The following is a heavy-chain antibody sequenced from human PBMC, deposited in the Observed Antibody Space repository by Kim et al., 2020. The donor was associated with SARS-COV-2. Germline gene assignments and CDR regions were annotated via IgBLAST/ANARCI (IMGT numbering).Heavy chain of an antibody. D-gene: IGHD5-18*01. CDR2: ISSSAVTS. CDR1: GFTFSNYA. V-gene: IGHV3-23*01. J-gene: IGHJ4*02. Sequence: GGSLRLSCAASGFTFSNYAMTWVRQAPGKGLEWVSSISSSAVTSYYAESVKGRFTISRDNSENTLYLQMNSLRAEDTAIYYCAMTRGSYGEYYCDCWGQGTLLPVSS. CDR3: AMTRGSYGEYYCDC.